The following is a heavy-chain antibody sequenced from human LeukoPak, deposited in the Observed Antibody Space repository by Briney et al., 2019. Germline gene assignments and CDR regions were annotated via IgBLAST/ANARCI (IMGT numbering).Heavy chain of an antibody. CDR1: GYTFTAYY. V-gene: IGHV1-2*02. CDR3: AGSRGQWLANDAFDI. D-gene: IGHD6-19*01. J-gene: IGHJ3*02. CDR2: INPNSGGT. Sequence: ASVKVSCKASGYTFTAYYMHWVRQAPGQGLEWMGWINPNSGGTNYAQKFQGRVTMTRDTSISTAYMEVSRLRSDDTAVLYCAGSRGQWLANDAFDIWGQGTMVTVSS.